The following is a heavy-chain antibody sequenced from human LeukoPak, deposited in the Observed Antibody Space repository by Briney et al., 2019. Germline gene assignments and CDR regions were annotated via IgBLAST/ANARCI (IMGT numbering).Heavy chain of an antibody. J-gene: IGHJ4*02. CDR3: ADLGTPY. Sequence: PEGSLRLSCAASGFTFSDHNMDWVRQAPGKGLEWVGRIKNKTNSYTTRDAASVQGRFTISRDDLKNSLYLQMNSLKTEDTAVYYCADLGTPYWGQGTLVTVSS. CDR2: IKNKTNSYTT. V-gene: IGHV3-72*01. CDR1: GFTFSDHN.